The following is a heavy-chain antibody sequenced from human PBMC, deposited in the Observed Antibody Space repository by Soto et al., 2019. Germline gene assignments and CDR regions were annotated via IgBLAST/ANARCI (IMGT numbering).Heavy chain of an antibody. J-gene: IGHJ6*02. Sequence: QVQLVQSGAEVKKPGASVKVSCKASGYTFTSYDINWVRQATGQGLEWMGWMNPNSGNTGYAQKFQGRVTMARNTSISTAYMELSSLRSEDTAVYYCARSPTRYYYYGMDVWGQGNTVTVSS. V-gene: IGHV1-8*01. CDR3: ARSPTRYYYYGMDV. CDR2: MNPNSGNT. CDR1: GYTFTSYD.